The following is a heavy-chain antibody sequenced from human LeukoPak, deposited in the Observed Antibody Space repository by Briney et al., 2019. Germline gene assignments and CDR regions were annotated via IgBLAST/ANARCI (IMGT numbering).Heavy chain of an antibody. J-gene: IGHJ5*02. CDR1: GYTFTGYY. CDR3: ARDPAGPNGWFDP. Sequence: ASVKVSCKASGYTFTGYYMHWVRQAPGQGLEWMGRINPNTGGTNYAQKFKGRVTMTRDTSISTAYMEVSSLRSDDTAVYYCARDPAGPNGWFDPWGQGTLVTVSS. CDR2: INPNTGGT. D-gene: IGHD1-1*01. V-gene: IGHV1-2*06.